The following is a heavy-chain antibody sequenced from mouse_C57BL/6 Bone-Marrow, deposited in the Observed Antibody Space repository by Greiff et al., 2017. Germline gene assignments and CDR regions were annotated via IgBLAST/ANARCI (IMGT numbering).Heavy chain of an antibody. V-gene: IGHV8-12*01. J-gene: IGHJ4*01. CDR2: PYWDDDK. Sequence: QVTLKESGPGILQSSQTLSLTCSFSGFSLSTSGMGVSWIRQPSGKGLEWLAHPYWDDDKRYTPFLKSRLTTAKDTSRNQVFLKITSVDTADTATYYCARRDYYIMDDWGQGTSVTVSS. CDR3: ARRDYYIMDD. CDR1: GFSLSTSGMG.